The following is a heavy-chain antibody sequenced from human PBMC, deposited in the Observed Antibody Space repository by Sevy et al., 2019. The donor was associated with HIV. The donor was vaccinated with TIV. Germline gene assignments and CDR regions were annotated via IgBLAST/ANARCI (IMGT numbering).Heavy chain of an antibody. V-gene: IGHV3-30*09. CDR3: ARVGVSYCTDDCYHRFDY. Sequence: GGSLRLSCPASGFTLSSYALLWVRQAPGKGLEWVSLISYDGSKKYYSHSVKGRFAISRDDSKTTLFLQMNSLRSEDTAIYYCARVGVSYCTDDCYHRFDYWGRGTLVTVSS. J-gene: IGHJ4*02. CDR1: GFTLSSYA. D-gene: IGHD2-21*02. CDR2: ISYDGSKK.